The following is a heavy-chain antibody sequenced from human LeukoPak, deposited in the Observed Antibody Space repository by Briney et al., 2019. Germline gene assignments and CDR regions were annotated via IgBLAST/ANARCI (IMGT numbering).Heavy chain of an antibody. CDR1: GFTFSDYG. CDR2: TSYDGSNR. Sequence: GGSLRLSCAASGFTFSDYGMHWVRQAPGKGLEWVAVTSYDGSNRYYSDSVKGRFTISRDNSKNTLYLQMNSLRAEDTAVYYCAKAVHYDTLAGPGRDHYYYYGMDVWGQGTTVTVSS. D-gene: IGHD3-9*01. J-gene: IGHJ6*02. CDR3: AKAVHYDTLAGPGRDHYYYYGMDV. V-gene: IGHV3-30*18.